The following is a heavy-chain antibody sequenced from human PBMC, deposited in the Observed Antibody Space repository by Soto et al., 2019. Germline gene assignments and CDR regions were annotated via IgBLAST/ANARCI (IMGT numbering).Heavy chain of an antibody. V-gene: IGHV1-46*01. CDR2: INPSGGST. Sequence: ASVRVSCKASGYTFTTYYVHWVRQAPGQGLEWMGIINPSGGSTSYAQKFQGRVSMTRDTSTSTAYMELSSLSSEDTAVYYCARDTLDTAMPPIVYWGQGTLVTVSS. CDR1: GYTFTTYY. J-gene: IGHJ4*02. D-gene: IGHD5-18*01. CDR3: ARDTLDTAMPPIVY.